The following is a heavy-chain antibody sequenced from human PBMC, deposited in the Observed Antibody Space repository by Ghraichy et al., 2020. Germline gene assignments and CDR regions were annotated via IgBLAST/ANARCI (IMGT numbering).Heavy chain of an antibody. CDR2: IYYSGST. Sequence: SETLSLTCTVSGGSVSSGSYYWSWIRQPPGKGLEWIGYIYYSGSTNYNPSLKSRVTISVDTSKNQFALKLISVTAADTAVYYWSRDRPERSGTGWFDPWGQGTLVTVSS. CDR1: GGSVSSGSYY. V-gene: IGHV4-61*01. D-gene: IGHD3-10*01. CDR3: SRDRPERSGTGWFDP. J-gene: IGHJ5*02.